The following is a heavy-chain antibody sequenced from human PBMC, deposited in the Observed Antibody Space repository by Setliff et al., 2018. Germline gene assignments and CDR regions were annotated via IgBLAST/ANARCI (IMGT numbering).Heavy chain of an antibody. Sequence: SETLSLTCTVSNGSISISDFYWGWIRQSPGKGLEWIGSIYYTGDTWYKQSLEGRVTISVDTSKNQFSLGLTSVTAADTAVYYCARFCGTSNCQRAPLFDYWGQGILVTVSS. J-gene: IGHJ4*02. V-gene: IGHV4-39*01. CDR3: ARFCGTSNCQRAPLFDY. CDR2: IYYTGDT. D-gene: IGHD1-1*01. CDR1: NGSISISDFY.